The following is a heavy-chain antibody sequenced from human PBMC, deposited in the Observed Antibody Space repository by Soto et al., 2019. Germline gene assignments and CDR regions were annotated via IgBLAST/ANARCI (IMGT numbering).Heavy chain of an antibody. CDR3: ARDQYCSVSTCFGYPDV. CDR2: IMPLLCMT. CDR1: GDTFSTHT. V-gene: IGHV1-69*08. D-gene: IGHD2-15*01. Sequence: HVQLLQSGAEVKKPGSSVKVSCHASGDTFSTHTITWVRQAPGQGLEWVGRIMPLLCMTDYAQRFQGRITLTADKSTSTAYLVLSCLRPEDTALYYCARDQYCSVSTCFGYPDVCGTGTAVTVS. J-gene: IGHJ6*03.